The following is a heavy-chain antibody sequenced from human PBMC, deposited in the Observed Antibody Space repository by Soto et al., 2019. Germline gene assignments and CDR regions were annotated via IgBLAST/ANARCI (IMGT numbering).Heavy chain of an antibody. Sequence: GWSLRLSCASSTSGFVGSNYMTWVRQAPGKGLEWVSVIYRDGNTYYVDSVKGRFTISRDNSKNTLYLQMNSLRGEDTAVYYCARGRFGMDVWGQGTTVTVSS. V-gene: IGHV3-53*01. CDR3: ARGRFGMDV. CDR2: IYRDGNT. CDR1: TSGFVGSNY. J-gene: IGHJ6*02.